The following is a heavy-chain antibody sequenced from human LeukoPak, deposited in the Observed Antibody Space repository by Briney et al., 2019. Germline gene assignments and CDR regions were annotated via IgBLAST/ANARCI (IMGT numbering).Heavy chain of an antibody. D-gene: IGHD4-23*01. J-gene: IGHJ6*02. V-gene: IGHV3-66*01. CDR1: GLTVSSTY. Sequence: GGSLRLSCAASGLTVSSTYMSWVRQTPGKGLEWVSVIYSGGSTYYADSVKGRFTISRDNSKNTLYLQMNSLRAEDTAVYYCARVGISYYYYGMDVWGQGTTVTVSS. CDR2: IYSGGST. CDR3: ARVGISYYYYGMDV.